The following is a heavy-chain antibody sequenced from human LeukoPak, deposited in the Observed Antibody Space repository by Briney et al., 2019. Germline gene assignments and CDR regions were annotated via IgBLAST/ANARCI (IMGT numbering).Heavy chain of an antibody. CDR3: TRPGTMTNSGY. J-gene: IGHJ4*02. Sequence: GGSLRLSCAASGFTFSGSAMHWVRQASGKGLEWVGRIRSKANSYATAYAASVKGRFTISRDDSKNTAYLQMNSLKTEDTAVYHCTRPGTMTNSGYWGQGTLVTVSS. CDR2: IRSKANSYAT. CDR1: GFTFSGSA. D-gene: IGHD3-22*01. V-gene: IGHV3-73*01.